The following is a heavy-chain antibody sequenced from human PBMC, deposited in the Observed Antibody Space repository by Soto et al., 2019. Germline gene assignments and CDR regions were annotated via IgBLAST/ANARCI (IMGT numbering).Heavy chain of an antibody. V-gene: IGHV1-2*04. J-gene: IGHJ6*03. CDR2: INPNSGGT. Sequence: ASVKVSCKASGYTFTGYYMHWVRQAPGQGLEWMGWINPNSGGTNYAQKFQGWVTMTRDTSISTAYMELSRLRSDDTAVYYCARDGGTTVTTDPDYYYYYMDVWGKGTTVTVSS. CDR1: GYTFTGYY. D-gene: IGHD4-17*01. CDR3: ARDGGTTVTTDPDYYYYYMDV.